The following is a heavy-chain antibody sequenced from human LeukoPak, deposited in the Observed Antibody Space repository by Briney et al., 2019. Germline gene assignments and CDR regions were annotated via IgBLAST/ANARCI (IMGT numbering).Heavy chain of an antibody. V-gene: IGHV4-30-4*01. Sequence: PSETLSLTCTVSGGSISSGNYYWSWIRQPPGKGLEWIGYIYSSGSTYYSPSLKSRLTISVDTSKNQFSLKLSSVTAADTAVYYCARGSFYASGSTDFQHWGQGTLVTVSS. D-gene: IGHD3-10*01. CDR3: ARGSFYASGSTDFQH. CDR2: IYSSGST. J-gene: IGHJ1*01. CDR1: GGSISSGNYY.